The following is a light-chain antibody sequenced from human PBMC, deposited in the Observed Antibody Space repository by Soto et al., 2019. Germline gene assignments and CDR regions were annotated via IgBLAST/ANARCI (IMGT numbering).Light chain of an antibody. CDR3: QQYGRSPPFT. J-gene: IGKJ2*01. CDR1: QSVSSSY. CDR2: GAS. Sequence: ELVLTQSPGTLSLSPGERATLSCRASQSVSSSYLAWYQQKPGQAPRLLIYGASNRATGIPDRFSGSGSGTDFTLTISRLEPEDFAVYFCQQYGRSPPFTSGQGTKVDIK. V-gene: IGKV3-20*01.